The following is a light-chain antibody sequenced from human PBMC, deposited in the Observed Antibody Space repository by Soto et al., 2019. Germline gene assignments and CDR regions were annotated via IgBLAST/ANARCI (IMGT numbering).Light chain of an antibody. Sequence: TLSLSPGERVTLSCRASQSVSNNYLAWYQQKPGQAPRLLIYGASNRATGIPDRFSGSGSGTDFTLTISRLEPEDFAVYYCQQYGSTGTFGQGTKVDI. CDR3: QQYGSTGT. J-gene: IGKJ1*01. V-gene: IGKV3-20*01. CDR2: GAS. CDR1: QSVSNNY.